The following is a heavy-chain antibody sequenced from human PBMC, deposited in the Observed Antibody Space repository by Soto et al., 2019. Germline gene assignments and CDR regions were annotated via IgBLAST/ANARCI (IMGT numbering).Heavy chain of an antibody. CDR2: INSDGSST. D-gene: IGHD6-19*01. CDR3: ASGGIAVH. CDR1: GFTFSNNW. V-gene: IGHV3-74*01. J-gene: IGHJ4*02. Sequence: EVQLVESGGGLVQPGGSLRLSCAASGFTFSNNWMHWVRQAPGKGPVWVSRINSDGSSTYYGDSVMGRFTISRDNAKNTLYLQMNRLRADDTAVYYCASGGIAVHWCQGTLVTVSS.